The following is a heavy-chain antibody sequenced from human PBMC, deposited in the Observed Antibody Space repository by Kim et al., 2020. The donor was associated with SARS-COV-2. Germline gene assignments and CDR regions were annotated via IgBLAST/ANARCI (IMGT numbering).Heavy chain of an antibody. Sequence: SETLSLTCTVSGVSISSGDYSWSWIRQPPGKGLEWIGYIYYSGSSNYNPSLKSRVTISVDTSKNQFSLKLGSVTAADTAVYYCARAPFDFWSGYLKEEGDAFDIWGQGTMVTVSS. CDR1: GVSISSGDYS. J-gene: IGHJ3*02. V-gene: IGHV4-30-4*01. D-gene: IGHD3-3*01. CDR3: ARAPFDFWSGYLKEEGDAFDI. CDR2: IYYSGSS.